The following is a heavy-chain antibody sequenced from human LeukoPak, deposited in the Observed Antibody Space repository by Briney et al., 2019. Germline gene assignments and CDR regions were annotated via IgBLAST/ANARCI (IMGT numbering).Heavy chain of an antibody. CDR3: ARGRPAAGQYYFDS. V-gene: IGHV4-59*05. CDR2: IYYSGST. Sequence: PSETLSLTCAVSGGSISSYYWSWMRQPAGKGLEWIGSIYYSGSTYYSPSLKSRVTISVDPSKNQFSLNLSSVTAADTSIYYCARGRPAAGQYYFDSWGQGTLVTVSS. J-gene: IGHJ4*02. CDR1: GGSISSYY. D-gene: IGHD6-13*01.